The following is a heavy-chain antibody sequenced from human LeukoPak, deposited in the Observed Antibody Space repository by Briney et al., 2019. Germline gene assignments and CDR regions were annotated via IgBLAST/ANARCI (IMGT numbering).Heavy chain of an antibody. CDR2: IYTSGST. Sequence: SETLSLTCAVYGGSFSGYYWSWIRQPPGKGLEWIGRIYTSGSTNYNPSLKSRVTISVDTSKNQFSLKLSSVTAADTAVYYCARGLPHYNILTGYYNKYFDYWGQGTLVTVSS. CDR1: GGSFSGYY. CDR3: ARGLPHYNILTGYYNKYFDY. J-gene: IGHJ4*02. V-gene: IGHV4-59*10. D-gene: IGHD3-9*01.